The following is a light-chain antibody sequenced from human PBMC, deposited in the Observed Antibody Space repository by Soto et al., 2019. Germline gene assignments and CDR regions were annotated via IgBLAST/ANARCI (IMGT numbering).Light chain of an antibody. CDR1: SGDVGGYNF. J-gene: IGLJ3*02. Sequence: QSALTQPRSVSGSPGQSVTISCTGTSGDVGGYNFVSWYQQHPGKAPTLMIFDVSQRPSVVPDRFSGSKSGNTASLTISGLQAEDEADYFCYSYRGSYTWVFGGGTQLTVL. CDR2: DVS. CDR3: YSYRGSYTWV. V-gene: IGLV2-11*01.